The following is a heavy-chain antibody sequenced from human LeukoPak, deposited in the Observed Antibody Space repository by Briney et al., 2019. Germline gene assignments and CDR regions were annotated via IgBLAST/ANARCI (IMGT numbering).Heavy chain of an antibody. V-gene: IGHV4-34*01. CDR2: INHSGST. CDR1: GGSFSGYY. CDR3: ARIYYCSGGSCYEPRDY. J-gene: IGHJ4*02. Sequence: SETLSLTCAVYGGSFSGYYWSWIRQPPGKGLEWIGEINHSGSTNYNPSLKSRVTISVDTSKNQFSLKLSSVTAADTAVYYCARIYYCSGGSCYEPRDYWGQGTLVTVSS. D-gene: IGHD2-15*01.